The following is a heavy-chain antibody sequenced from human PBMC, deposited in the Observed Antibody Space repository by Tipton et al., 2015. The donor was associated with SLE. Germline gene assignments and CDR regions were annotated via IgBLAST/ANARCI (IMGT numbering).Heavy chain of an antibody. V-gene: IGHV3-30*04. D-gene: IGHD6-13*01. Sequence: SLRLFCAASGFTFSYYAMHWVRQAPGKGLEWVAVISFDGRVKYYADPLSGRFTISRDNSKNTLFLQMDSLSAEDTAMYYCARDPPGSSSKFDMWGQGTTVTVSS. J-gene: IGHJ3*02. CDR3: ARDPPGSSSKFDM. CDR2: ISFDGRVK. CDR1: GFTFSYYA.